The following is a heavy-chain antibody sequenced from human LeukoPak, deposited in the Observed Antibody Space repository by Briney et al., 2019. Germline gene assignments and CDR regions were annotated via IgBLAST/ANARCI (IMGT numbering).Heavy chain of an antibody. D-gene: IGHD2-2*01. CDR3: AKVSGFCTSTSCRPYEHYSYYYYMDV. CDR2: IRNKPNSYTT. CDR1: GFTFSEQY. V-gene: IGHV3-72*01. J-gene: IGHJ6*03. Sequence: GGSLRLSCAASGFTFSEQYMDWVRQAPGKGLEWVGRIRNKPNSYTTEYAASVKGRFTISRDDSKNSLYLQMNSLTTEDTAVYFCAKVSGFCTSTSCRPYEHYSYYYYMDVWGKGTTVTVSS.